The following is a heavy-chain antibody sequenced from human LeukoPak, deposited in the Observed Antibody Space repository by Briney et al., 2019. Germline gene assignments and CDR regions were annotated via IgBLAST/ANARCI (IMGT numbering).Heavy chain of an antibody. Sequence: GGSLRLSCAASGFTFSNAYMSWVRQAPGKGLEWVSVIYSSGSTYYADSVKGRFTISRDISKNTLDLQMNILRAEDTAVYYCAREQWLDYWGQGTLVTVSS. CDR1: GFTFSNAY. CDR2: IYSSGST. V-gene: IGHV3-66*01. J-gene: IGHJ4*02. D-gene: IGHD6-19*01. CDR3: AREQWLDY.